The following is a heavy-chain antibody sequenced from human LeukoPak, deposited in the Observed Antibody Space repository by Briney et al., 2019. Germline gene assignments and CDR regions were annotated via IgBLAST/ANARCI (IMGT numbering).Heavy chain of an antibody. V-gene: IGHV4-59*11. CDR2: IYYSGST. J-gene: IGHJ6*03. D-gene: IGHD4-11*01. CDR3: ARGSNFPYYYYYYMDV. CDR1: GGSISSHY. Sequence: SETLSLTCTVSGGSISSHYWSWIRQPPGKGLECIGYIYYSGSTNYNPSLKSRVTISIDTSKNQFSLKLSSVTAADTAVYYCARGSNFPYYYYYYMDVWGKGTTVTVSS.